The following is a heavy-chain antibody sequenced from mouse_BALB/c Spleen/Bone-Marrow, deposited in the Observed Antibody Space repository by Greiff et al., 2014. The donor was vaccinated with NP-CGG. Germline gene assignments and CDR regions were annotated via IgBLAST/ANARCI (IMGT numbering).Heavy chain of an antibody. V-gene: IGHV1-18*01. CDR3: TRSRYGDH. CDR2: INPNIGGT. CDR1: GYTFTDYT. J-gene: IGHJ2*01. D-gene: IGHD2-14*01. Sequence: VQLQQSGPELVKPGASVKISCKTSGYTFTDYTIHWVRQSHGKSLEWIGHINPNIGGTTYNQKFKGKATLTLDKSSTTAYMELRSLTSEDSAVYYCTRSRYGDHWGQGTTLTVSS.